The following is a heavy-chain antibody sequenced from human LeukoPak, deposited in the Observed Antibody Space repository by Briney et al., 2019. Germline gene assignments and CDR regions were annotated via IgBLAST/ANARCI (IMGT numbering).Heavy chain of an antibody. CDR3: ARPGYSGYDFDY. CDR2: INHSGST. CDR1: GGSFSGYY. J-gene: IGHJ4*02. D-gene: IGHD5-12*01. Sequence: SESLSLTCAVYGGSFSGYYWSWIRQPPGKGLEWIGEINHSGSTNYNPSLKSRVTISVDTSKNQFSLKLSSVTAADTAVYYCARPGYSGYDFDYWGQGTLVTVSS. V-gene: IGHV4-34*01.